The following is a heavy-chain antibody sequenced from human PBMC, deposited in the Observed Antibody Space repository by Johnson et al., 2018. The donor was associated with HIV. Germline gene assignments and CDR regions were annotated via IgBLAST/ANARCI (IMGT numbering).Heavy chain of an antibody. CDR3: AKARRAYDSRGYYYAYDAFDV. Sequence: VQVVESGGGVVQPGGSLRLSCAASGFTFSSYGMHWVRQAPGKGLDWVAFIRYDGSNKYYADSVKGRFTISRDNSKSTLFLQMNSLRAEDTAVYYCAKARRAYDSRGYYYAYDAFDVWGQGTMVTVSS. CDR2: IRYDGSNK. D-gene: IGHD3-22*01. V-gene: IGHV3-30*02. J-gene: IGHJ3*01. CDR1: GFTFSSYG.